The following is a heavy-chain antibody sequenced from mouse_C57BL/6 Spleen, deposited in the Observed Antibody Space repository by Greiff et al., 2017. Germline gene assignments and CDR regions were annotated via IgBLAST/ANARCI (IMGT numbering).Heavy chain of an antibody. J-gene: IGHJ1*03. Sequence: DVKLQESGPGLVKPSQSLSLTCSVTGYSITSGYYWNWIRQFPGNKLEWMGYISYDGSNNYNPSLKNRISITRDTSKNQFFLKLNSVTTEDTATYYCARDRPSITTEGFDVWGTGTTVTVSS. CDR1: GYSITSGYY. V-gene: IGHV3-6*01. CDR2: ISYDGSN. D-gene: IGHD1-1*01. CDR3: ARDRPSITTEGFDV.